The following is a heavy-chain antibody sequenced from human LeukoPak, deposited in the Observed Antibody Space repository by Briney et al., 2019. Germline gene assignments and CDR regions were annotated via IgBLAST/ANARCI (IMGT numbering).Heavy chain of an antibody. CDR2: IYNTWST. D-gene: IGHD3-22*01. Sequence: SETLSLTCTVSGDSISRDYWSWIRQPPGKGLEWIGYIYNTWSTNYNPSLKSRVTISVDTSKNQFSLKLSSVTAADTAVYFCARGPYSYDSSGAFDIWGQGTMVTVSS. J-gene: IGHJ3*02. V-gene: IGHV4-59*08. CDR3: ARGPYSYDSSGAFDI. CDR1: GDSISRDY.